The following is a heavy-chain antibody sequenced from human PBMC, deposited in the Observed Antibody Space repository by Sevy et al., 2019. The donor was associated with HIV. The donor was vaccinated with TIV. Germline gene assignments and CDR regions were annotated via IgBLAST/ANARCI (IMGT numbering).Heavy chain of an antibody. J-gene: IGHJ4*02. Sequence: GGSLRLSCAASGFTFSDYYMSWIRQAPGKGLEWVSYISSSGSTIYYAYSVKGRFTISRDNAKNSLYLQMNSLRAEDTAVYYCATGYDSSGYYYGGGPFDYWGQGTLVTVSS. CDR2: ISSSGSTI. CDR3: ATGYDSSGYYYGGGPFDY. D-gene: IGHD3-22*01. V-gene: IGHV3-11*01. CDR1: GFTFSDYY.